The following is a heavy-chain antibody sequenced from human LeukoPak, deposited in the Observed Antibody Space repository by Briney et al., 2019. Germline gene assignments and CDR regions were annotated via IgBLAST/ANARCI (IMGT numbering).Heavy chain of an antibody. CDR3: ARDLIVVVPAAEFNWFDP. CDR2: IYTSGST. J-gene: IGHJ5*02. Sequence: SETLSLTCTVSGGSISSYYWSWIRQPAGKGLEWIGRIYTSGSTNYNPSLKSRVTMSVDTSKNQFSLKLSSVTAADTAVYYCARDLIVVVPAAEFNWFDPWGQGTLVTVSS. V-gene: IGHV4-4*07. CDR1: GGSISSYY. D-gene: IGHD2-2*01.